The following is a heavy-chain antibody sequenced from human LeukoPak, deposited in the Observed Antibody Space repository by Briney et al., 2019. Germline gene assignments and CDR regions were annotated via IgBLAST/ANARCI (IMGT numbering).Heavy chain of an antibody. J-gene: IGHJ4*02. CDR2: VRSKIYAETT. D-gene: IGHD6-6*01. CDR1: GFTFGDYA. Sequence: GGSLRLXCTGSGFTFGDYAIRWFRQAPGKGLEWVSFVRSKIYAETTEYAASVKGRFTISRDDSKSIAYLQMNSLKTEDTAVYYCQKYSSSSFDFWGQGTLVTVSS. CDR3: QKYSSSSFDF. V-gene: IGHV3-49*03.